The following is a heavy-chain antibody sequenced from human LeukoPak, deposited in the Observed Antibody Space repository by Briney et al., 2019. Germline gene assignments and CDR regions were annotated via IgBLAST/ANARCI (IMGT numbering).Heavy chain of an antibody. Sequence: SETLSLTCAVYGGSFSGYYWSSIRQPPGKGLEWIGEINHSGSTNYNPSLKSRVTISVDTSKNQFSLKLSSVTAADTAVYYCARARRYYGSGLPSDYWGQGTLVTVSS. CDR1: GGSFSGYY. CDR2: INHSGST. CDR3: ARARRYYGSGLPSDY. J-gene: IGHJ4*02. D-gene: IGHD3-10*01. V-gene: IGHV4-34*01.